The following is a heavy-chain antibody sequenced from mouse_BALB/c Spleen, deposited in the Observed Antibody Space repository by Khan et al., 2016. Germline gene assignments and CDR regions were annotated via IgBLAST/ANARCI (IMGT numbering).Heavy chain of an antibody. J-gene: IGHJ2*01. V-gene: IGHV5-6-5*01. CDR3: TRGGYYYGTGYDYFDY. D-gene: IGHD1-1*01. Sequence: EVELVESGGDLVKPGGSLKVSCAASGFTFSSYVMSWVRQTPEKRLEWVASISSDGSAYYPDSVKGRFTIPRDNAKNLLYLQMNSLSSEDTAMYYCTRGGYYYGTGYDYFDYWGQGTTLTVSS. CDR1: GFTFSSYV. CDR2: ISSDGSA.